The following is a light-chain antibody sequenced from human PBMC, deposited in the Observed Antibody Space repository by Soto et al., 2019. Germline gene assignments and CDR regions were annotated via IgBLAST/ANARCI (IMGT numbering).Light chain of an antibody. CDR1: QSISDY. Sequence: DIQMTQSPSSLSASVGDRVTITCRASQSISDYLNWYQQIPGKAPKFLIYTTSSLQTGVPSRFSGSGYGTDFTLTISSLQPEDFATYYCQQSYSIPYTFGQGTKLEIK. CDR2: TTS. CDR3: QQSYSIPYT. V-gene: IGKV1-39*01. J-gene: IGKJ2*01.